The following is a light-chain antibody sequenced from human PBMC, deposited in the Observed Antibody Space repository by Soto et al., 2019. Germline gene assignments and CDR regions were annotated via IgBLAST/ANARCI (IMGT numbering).Light chain of an antibody. V-gene: IGKV3-11*01. CDR1: QNVRTF. J-gene: IGKJ1*01. CDR2: GAS. Sequence: EVVLTQSPATPSLSPGERATLSCRASQNVRTFLDWYQQKPGQAPRLLIYGASNRATGIPARFSGSVSGTDFTLTISSLEPEDFAVYYCQQHSHWPPWTFGQGTRVEIQ. CDR3: QQHSHWPPWT.